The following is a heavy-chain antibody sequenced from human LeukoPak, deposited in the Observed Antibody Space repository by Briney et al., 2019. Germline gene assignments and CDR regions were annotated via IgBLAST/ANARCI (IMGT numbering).Heavy chain of an antibody. CDR2: IKQDGSEK. CDR1: GFTFSSYW. Sequence: RGSLRLSCAASGFTFSSYWMSWVRQAPGKGLEWVANIKQDGSEKYYVDSVKGRFTISRDNAKNSLYLQMNSLRAEDTAVYYCAREAQGYYYYYYGMDVWGQGTTVTVSS. CDR3: AREAQGYYYYYYGMDV. J-gene: IGHJ6*02. V-gene: IGHV3-7*01.